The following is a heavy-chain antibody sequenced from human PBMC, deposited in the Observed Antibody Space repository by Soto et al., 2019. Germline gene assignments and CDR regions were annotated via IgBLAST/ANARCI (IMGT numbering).Heavy chain of an antibody. J-gene: IGHJ4*02. CDR2: IDWDDDK. D-gene: IGHD6-19*01. CDR1: GFSLSTSGMC. Sequence: GPTLVNPTQTLTLTCTFSGFSLSTSGMCVSWIRQPPGKALEWLALIDWDDDKYYSTSLKTRLTISKDTSKNQVVLTMTNMDPVDTATYYCARIRNTRGSGWYYFDYWGQGTLVTVS. V-gene: IGHV2-70*01. CDR3: ARIRNTRGSGWYYFDY.